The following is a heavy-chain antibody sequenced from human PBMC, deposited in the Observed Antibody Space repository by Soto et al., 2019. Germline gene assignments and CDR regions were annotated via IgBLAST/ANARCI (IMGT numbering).Heavy chain of an antibody. Sequence: GGSLRLSCAASGFTFSSYGMHWVRQAPGKGLEWVATIWYDGNNQYYAESVKGRFTISRDNSKNTLYLQMNSLRAEDTAVYCCARGSWDLLVYFVYWGQGTLVTVSS. V-gene: IGHV3-33*01. CDR1: GFTFSSYG. J-gene: IGHJ4*02. D-gene: IGHD1-26*01. CDR3: ARGSWDLLVYFVY. CDR2: IWYDGNNQ.